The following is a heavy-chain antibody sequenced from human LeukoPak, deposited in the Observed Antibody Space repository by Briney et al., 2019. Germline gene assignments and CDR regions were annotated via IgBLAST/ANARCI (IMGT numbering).Heavy chain of an antibody. CDR2: IYYSGST. D-gene: IGHD2-15*01. J-gene: IGHJ6*02. CDR3: ARGRRVGLPSGYYYYGMDV. CDR1: GGSISSYY. Sequence: PSETLSLTCTVSGGSISSYYWSWIRQPPGKGLEWIGYIYYSGSTNYNPSLKSRVTISVDTSKNQFSLKLSSVTAADTAVYYCARGRRVGLPSGYYYYGMDVWGQGTTVTVSS. V-gene: IGHV4-59*01.